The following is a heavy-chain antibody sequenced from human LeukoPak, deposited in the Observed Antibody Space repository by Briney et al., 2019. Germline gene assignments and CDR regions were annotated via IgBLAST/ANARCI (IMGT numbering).Heavy chain of an antibody. CDR2: INYIGTT. V-gene: IGHV4-59*12. D-gene: IGHD6-13*01. Sequence: SETLSLTCTVSGGSISGYYWSFIRQPPGQGLEWIGYINYIGTTLYNPSLRSRVTMSVDTSKNQFSLKLSSVTAADTAVYYCARGGSSSWPYYYYGMDVWGQGTTVTVSS. CDR1: GGSISGYY. CDR3: ARGGSSSWPYYYYGMDV. J-gene: IGHJ6*02.